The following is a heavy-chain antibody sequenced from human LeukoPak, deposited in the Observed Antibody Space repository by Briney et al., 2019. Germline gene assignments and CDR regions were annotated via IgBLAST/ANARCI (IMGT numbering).Heavy chain of an antibody. J-gene: IGHJ5*02. D-gene: IGHD3-22*01. CDR3: ASAYYFDSGASFYNWLDP. Sequence: ASVKVSCKASGYTFIGYYMHWVRLAPGQGLEWMGWFNPNSGGTNYAQKFQGRVTLTGDSSINTAYMELSRLRSDDTAVYYCASAYYFDSGASFYNWLDPWGQGTLVTVSS. CDR1: GYTFIGYY. CDR2: FNPNSGGT. V-gene: IGHV1-2*02.